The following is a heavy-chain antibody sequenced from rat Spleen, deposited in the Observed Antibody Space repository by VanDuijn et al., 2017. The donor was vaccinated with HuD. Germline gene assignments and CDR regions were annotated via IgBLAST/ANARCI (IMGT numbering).Heavy chain of an antibody. CDR1: GFTFSDYG. J-gene: IGHJ2*01. CDR3: ARHETTVVTTYYFDY. Sequence: EVQLVESGGVLVQPGRSLKLSCAASGFTFSDYGMAWVRQAPTKGLEWVATISYEGSSTYYGDSVKGRFTISRDNAKSTLYLQMNSLRSEDTATYYCARHETTVVTTYYFDYWGQGVMVTVSS. V-gene: IGHV5-29*01. D-gene: IGHD1-1*01. CDR2: ISYEGSST.